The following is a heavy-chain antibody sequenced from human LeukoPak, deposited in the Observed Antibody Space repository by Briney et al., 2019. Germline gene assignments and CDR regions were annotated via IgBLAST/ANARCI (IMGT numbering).Heavy chain of an antibody. CDR1: GGSISSSSYY. CDR3: ARLAAAGTPYYYYGMDV. CDR2: IYYSGST. D-gene: IGHD6-13*01. V-gene: IGHV4-39*01. Sequence: SETLSLTCTVSGGSISSSSYYWGWIRQPPGKGPEWIGSIYYSGSTYYNPSLKSRVTISVDTSKNQFSLKLSSVTAADTAVYYCARLAAAGTPYYYYGMDVWGQGTTVTVSS. J-gene: IGHJ6*02.